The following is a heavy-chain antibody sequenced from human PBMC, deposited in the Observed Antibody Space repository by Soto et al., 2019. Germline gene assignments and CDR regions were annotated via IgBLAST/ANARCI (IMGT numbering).Heavy chain of an antibody. D-gene: IGHD3-22*01. V-gene: IGHV1-18*01. CDR3: ATELHYHSRGYSDVDRDVMEV. CDR2: SSANNSNT. Sequence: QATRKGLEWMGWSSANNSNTKYAQKLQGRATMPTDASTSTAYMELRSLRSDDTAVYYCATELHYHSRGYSDVDRDVMEVWGQG. J-gene: IGHJ6*02.